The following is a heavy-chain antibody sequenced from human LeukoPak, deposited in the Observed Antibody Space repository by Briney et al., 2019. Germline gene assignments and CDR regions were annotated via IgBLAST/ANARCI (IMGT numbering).Heavy chain of an antibody. CDR3: ARSNYRVPAATYNWFDP. D-gene: IGHD2-2*01. CDR1: GYTFTSYY. J-gene: IGHJ5*02. CDR2: INPSGGST. Sequence: ASVKISCKASGYTFTSYYMHWVRQAPGQGLEWMGIINPSGGSTTYVQKFQGRVTITADESTSTAYMELSSLRSEDTAVYYCARSNYRVPAATYNWFDPWGQGTLVTVSS. V-gene: IGHV1-46*01.